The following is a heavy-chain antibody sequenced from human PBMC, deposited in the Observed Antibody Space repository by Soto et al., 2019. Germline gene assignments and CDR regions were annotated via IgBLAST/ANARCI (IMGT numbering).Heavy chain of an antibody. Sequence: ASVKVSCKASGYTFTGYYMHWVRQAPGQGLEWMGWINPNSGGTNYAQKFQGRVTMTRDTSISTAYMELSRLRSDDTAVYYCAASXGGWLLTWGYYYYGMDVWGQGTTVTVSS. V-gene: IGHV1-2*02. CDR2: INPNSGGT. J-gene: IGHJ6*02. CDR3: AASXGGWLLTWGYYYYGMDV. D-gene: IGHD2-15*01. CDR1: GYTFTGYY.